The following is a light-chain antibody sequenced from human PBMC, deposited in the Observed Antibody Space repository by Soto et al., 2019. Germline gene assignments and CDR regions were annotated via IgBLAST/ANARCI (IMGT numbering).Light chain of an antibody. V-gene: IGKV1-5*03. CDR2: KAS. J-gene: IGKJ1*01. CDR1: QSISSW. Sequence: DIQMTQSPSTLSASVGDRVTITSRASQSISSWLAWYQQKPGKAPKLLIYKASSLESGVPSRFSGSGSGTEFTLTISSLQPDDFATYYCQQYSSYPWTFGQGTKVEIK. CDR3: QQYSSYPWT.